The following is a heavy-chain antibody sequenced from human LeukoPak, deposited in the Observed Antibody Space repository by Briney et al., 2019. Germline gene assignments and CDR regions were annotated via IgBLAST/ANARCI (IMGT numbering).Heavy chain of an antibody. J-gene: IGHJ4*02. CDR2: ISNNGGYT. CDR1: GFTFSSSA. D-gene: IGHD2-15*01. Sequence: GGSLRLSCAASGFTFSSSAMSWVRQAPGKGLEWVSAISNNGGYTYYADSVQGRFTISRDNSKSTLCLQMNSLRAEDTAVYYCAKQLGYCSDGSCYFPYWGQRTLVTVSS. V-gene: IGHV3-23*01. CDR3: AKQLGYCSDGSCYFPY.